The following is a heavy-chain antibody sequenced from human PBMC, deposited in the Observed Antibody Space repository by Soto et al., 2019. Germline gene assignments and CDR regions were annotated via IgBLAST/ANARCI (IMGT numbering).Heavy chain of an antibody. V-gene: IGHV4-39*01. Sequence: QVQLQESGPGLVKPSQTLSLTCTVSGGSISSSSYYWGWIRQPPGKGLEWIGSIYYSGSTYYNPSLQSRVTISVDTSKNQFSLKLSSVSAADTAVYYCASTPSDYIWGSYRFAEYFQHWGQGTLVTVSS. CDR1: GGSISSSSYY. J-gene: IGHJ1*01. CDR2: IYYSGST. CDR3: ASTPSDYIWGSYRFAEYFQH. D-gene: IGHD3-16*02.